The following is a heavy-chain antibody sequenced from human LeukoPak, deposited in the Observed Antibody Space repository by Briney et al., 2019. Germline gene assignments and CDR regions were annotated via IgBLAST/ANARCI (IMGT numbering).Heavy chain of an antibody. V-gene: IGHV3-21*01. D-gene: IGHD7-27*01. Sequence: GGSLRLSCTASGFTFSSYSMTWVRQAPGKGLEWVSSINRSNTYIYYAHSVKDRFTISRDNAKSSLYLEMNSLRADDTAVYYCARDSGAGGFFYYYYMDVWGKGTTVTVSS. CDR2: INRSNTYI. J-gene: IGHJ6*03. CDR3: ARDSGAGGFFYYYYMDV. CDR1: GFTFSSYS.